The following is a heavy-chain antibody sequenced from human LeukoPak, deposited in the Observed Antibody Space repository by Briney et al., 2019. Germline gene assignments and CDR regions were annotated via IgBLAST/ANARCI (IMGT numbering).Heavy chain of an antibody. CDR3: ARVTGTYGDYGWFDP. CDR2: IYHSGNT. CDR1: GYSISSGYY. D-gene: IGHD4-17*01. J-gene: IGHJ5*02. V-gene: IGHV4-38-2*02. Sequence: SETLSLTCTVSGYSISSGYYWGWIRQPPGKGLEWIASIYHSGNTYYNPSLKSRVTISVDTSKSQFSLKLGSVTAADTAVYYCARVTGTYGDYGWFDPWGQGTLVTVSS.